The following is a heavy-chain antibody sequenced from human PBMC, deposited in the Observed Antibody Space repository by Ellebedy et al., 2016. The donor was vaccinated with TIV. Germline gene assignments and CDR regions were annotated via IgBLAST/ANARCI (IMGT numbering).Heavy chain of an antibody. CDR3: AKHKGTAYDY. CDR2: IFHSGST. V-gene: IGHV4-30-4*01. CDR1: GGSINNGAYY. J-gene: IGHJ4*02. Sequence: MPSETLSLTCTVSGGSINNGAYYWTWIRQPPGKGLEWIGYIFHSGSTNYNPSLKSRLSMSVDTSNNQFSLRLSSVTAADTALYYCAKHKGTAYDYWGQGVLVTVSS.